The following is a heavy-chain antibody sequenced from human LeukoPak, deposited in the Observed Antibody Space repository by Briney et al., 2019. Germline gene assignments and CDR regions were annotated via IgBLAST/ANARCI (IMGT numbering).Heavy chain of an antibody. CDR2: ISSSGTTI. CDR3: ARDHRDGYNAGDTFDI. J-gene: IGHJ3*02. D-gene: IGHD5-24*01. Sequence: PGGSLRLSCAASGFTFSNAWMSWVRQAPGKGLEWISYISSSGTTIYYADSVKGRFTISRDNAKNSLYLQMNSLRAEDTAVYYCARDHRDGYNAGDTFDIWGQGTMVTVSS. V-gene: IGHV3-11*04. CDR1: GFTFSNAW.